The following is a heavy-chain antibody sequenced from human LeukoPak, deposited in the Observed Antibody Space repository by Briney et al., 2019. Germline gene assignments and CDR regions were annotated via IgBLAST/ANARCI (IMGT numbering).Heavy chain of an antibody. CDR3: AREGQPNYYGSGSYSDY. CDR2: INWNGGST. Sequence: GGSLRLSCAASGFTFDDYGMSWVRQAPGKGLEWVSGINWNGGSTGYADSVKGRLTISRDNAKNSLYLQMNSLRAEDTALYYCAREGQPNYYGSGSYSDYWGQGTLVTVSS. CDR1: GFTFDDYG. V-gene: IGHV3-20*04. J-gene: IGHJ4*02. D-gene: IGHD3-10*01.